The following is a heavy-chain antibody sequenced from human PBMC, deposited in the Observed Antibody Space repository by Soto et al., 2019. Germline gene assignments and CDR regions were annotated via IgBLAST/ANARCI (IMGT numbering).Heavy chain of an antibody. J-gene: IGHJ4*02. CDR1: GFPFTTYG. CDR3: VGGQYYFDY. Sequence: QVQLVESGGGVVQPGRSLRLSCAASGFPFTTYGMHWVRAGPGKGLEWVAVISYDGSNKYYADSVKGRFTISRDNSKNTLYLQMKSLRPEDTSLYYCVGGQYYFDYRGQRTLVTVSS. D-gene: IGHD3-10*01. CDR2: ISYDGSNK. V-gene: IGHV3-30*03.